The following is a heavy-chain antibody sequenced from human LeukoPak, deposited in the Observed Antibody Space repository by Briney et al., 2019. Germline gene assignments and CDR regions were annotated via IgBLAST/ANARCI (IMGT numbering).Heavy chain of an antibody. CDR3: ARVSSGSSYYYYYYMDV. Sequence: GASVKVSCKASGYTFNGYYMHWVRQAPGQGLEWMGWINPNSGGTNYAQKFQGRVTMTRDTSISTAYMELRSLRSDDTAVYYCARVSSGSSYYYYYYMDVWGKGTTVTISS. J-gene: IGHJ6*03. CDR2: INPNSGGT. D-gene: IGHD1-26*01. CDR1: GYTFNGYY. V-gene: IGHV1-2*02.